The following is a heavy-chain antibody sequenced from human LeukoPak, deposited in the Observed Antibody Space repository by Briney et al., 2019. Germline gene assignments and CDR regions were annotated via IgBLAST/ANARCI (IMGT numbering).Heavy chain of an antibody. CDR3: ARDKYYDSSEDYGMDV. CDR2: IYYSGST. J-gene: IGHJ6*02. CDR1: GGSISSYY. Sequence: SETLSLTCTVSGGSISSYYWSWIRQPPGKGLEWIGYIYYSGSTNYNPSLKSRVTISVDTSKNQFSLKLSSVTAADTAVYYCARDKYYDSSEDYGMDVWGQGTTVTVSS. V-gene: IGHV4-59*01. D-gene: IGHD3-22*01.